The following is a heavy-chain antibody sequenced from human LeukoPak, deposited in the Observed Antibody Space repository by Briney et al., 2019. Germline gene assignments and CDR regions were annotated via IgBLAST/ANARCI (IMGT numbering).Heavy chain of an antibody. D-gene: IGHD1-26*01. CDR2: IYYSGST. V-gene: IGHV4-61*08. J-gene: IGHJ4*02. Sequence: SETLSLTCAVSGGSISSGGYSWSWIRQPPGKGLEWIGYIYYSGSTNYNPSLKSRVTISVDTSKNQFSLKLSSVTAADTAVYYCARESSPYGGIDYWGQGTLVTVSS. CDR1: GGSISSGGYS. CDR3: ARESSPYGGIDY.